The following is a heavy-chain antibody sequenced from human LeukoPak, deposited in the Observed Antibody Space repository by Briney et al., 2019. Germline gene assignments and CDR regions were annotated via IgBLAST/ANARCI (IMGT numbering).Heavy chain of an antibody. Sequence: GGPLRLSCAASGFTFSDYYMSWIRQAPGKGLEWVSYISSSGSTIYYADSVKGRFTTSRDNAKNSLYLQMNSLRAEDTAVYYCARAGDIVATTEGYFDYWGQGTLVTVSS. CDR1: GFTFSDYY. J-gene: IGHJ4*02. D-gene: IGHD5-12*01. CDR3: ARAGDIVATTEGYFDY. V-gene: IGHV3-11*01. CDR2: ISSSGSTI.